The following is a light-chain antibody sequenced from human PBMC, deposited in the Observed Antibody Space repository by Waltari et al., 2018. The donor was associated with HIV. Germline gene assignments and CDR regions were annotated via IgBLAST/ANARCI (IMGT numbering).Light chain of an antibody. Sequence: QSALTQPASVSGSPGQSITISCTGTSSDVGSYNLVSWYQQHPGKAPKVMIYEVNKRPPGVSNRFSGSKSVNTASLTISGLQAEDEAEYYCCSHAGSSIYCVFGTGTKVTVL. CDR3: CSHAGSSIYCV. CDR2: EVN. CDR1: SSDVGSYNL. V-gene: IGLV2-23*02. J-gene: IGLJ1*01.